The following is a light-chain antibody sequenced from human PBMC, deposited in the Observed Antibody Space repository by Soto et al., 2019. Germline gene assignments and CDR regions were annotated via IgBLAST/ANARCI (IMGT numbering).Light chain of an antibody. CDR2: GNS. CDR1: SSNIGAGYD. J-gene: IGLJ1*01. Sequence: QSVLTQPPSVSGAPGQRVTISCTGSSSNIGAGYDVHWYQQLPGTAPKLLIYGNSNRPSGVPDRFSGSKSGTSASLAITGIQAEDDADYYCHSYDSSLSGYVFGTGTKVTVL. V-gene: IGLV1-40*01. CDR3: HSYDSSLSGYV.